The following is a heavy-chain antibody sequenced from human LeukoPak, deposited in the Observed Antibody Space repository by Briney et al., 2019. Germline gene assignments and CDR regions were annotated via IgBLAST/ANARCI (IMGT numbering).Heavy chain of an antibody. CDR2: IYYSGST. D-gene: IGHD2-2*01. V-gene: IGHV4-39*01. CDR3: ARHVRKYQLLFWDMDV. J-gene: IGHJ6*03. Sequence: SETLSLTCTVSGGSISSSSYYWGWIRQPPGKGLEWIGSIYYSGSTYYNPSLKSRVTISVDTSKNQFSLKLSSVTAADTAVYYCARHVRKYQLLFWDMDVWGKGTTVTVSS. CDR1: GGSISSSSYY.